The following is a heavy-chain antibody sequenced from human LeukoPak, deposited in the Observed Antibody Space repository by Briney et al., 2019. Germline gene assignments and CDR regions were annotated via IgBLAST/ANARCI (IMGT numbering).Heavy chain of an antibody. V-gene: IGHV1-18*01. CDR3: ARDITLVRGLGDAFDI. CDR1: GYTFTSYG. CDR2: ISAYNGNT. J-gene: IGHJ3*02. D-gene: IGHD3-10*01. Sequence: PVASVKVSCKASGYTFTSYGISWVRQAPGQGLEWMGWISAYNGNTNYAQKLQGRVTMTTDTSTSTVYMELRSLRSDDTAVYYCARDITLVRGLGDAFDIWGQGTMVTVSS.